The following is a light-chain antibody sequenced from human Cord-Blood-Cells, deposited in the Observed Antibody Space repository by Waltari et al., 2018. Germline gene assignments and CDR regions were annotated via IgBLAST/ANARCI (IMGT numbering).Light chain of an antibody. CDR1: SSDVGSYNL. Sequence: QSALTQPASVSGSPGQSITISCTGTSSDVGSYNLVSWYQQHPGKALKLMIYEGSKRTSGVSNRFSGSKSGNTASLTISGLQAEDEADYYCCSYAGSSTVVFGGGTKLTVL. J-gene: IGLJ2*01. CDR2: EGS. V-gene: IGLV2-23*01. CDR3: CSYAGSSTVV.